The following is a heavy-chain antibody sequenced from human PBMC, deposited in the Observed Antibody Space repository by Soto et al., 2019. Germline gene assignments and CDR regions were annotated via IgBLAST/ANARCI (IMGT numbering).Heavy chain of an antibody. D-gene: IGHD2-21*01. V-gene: IGHV4-31*03. CDR3: TRDCGPPVTHGYDS. Sequence: QVQLQESGPGLVRPSQTLSLTCTVSGGSVTSGGYYWSWIRHCPGKGLEWIGYIYSSGDTNYNPSLNCRVAMSVDTSKNQFSLQLTSVTVADTAIYYCTRDCGPPVTHGYDSWGQGILVTVSS. CDR1: GGSVTSGGYY. J-gene: IGHJ5*01. CDR2: IYSSGDT.